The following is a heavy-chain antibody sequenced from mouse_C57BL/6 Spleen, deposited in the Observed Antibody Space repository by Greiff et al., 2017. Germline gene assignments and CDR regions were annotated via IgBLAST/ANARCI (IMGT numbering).Heavy chain of an antibody. CDR1: GYTFTSYC. D-gene: IGHD1-1*01. Sequence: VQLLQSGAELVKPGASVKLSCTASGYTFTSYCMAWVKQRPGRGLEWIERIYPNSGCTKYNERFTSEATLTVDKPSSTAYMQLSSLTSEDSAVYYCARSDYDGSSFYCYFDVWGKGTPVTASS. J-gene: IGHJ1*03. CDR2: IYPNSGCT. V-gene: IGHV1-72*01. CDR3: ARSDYDGSSFYCYFDV.